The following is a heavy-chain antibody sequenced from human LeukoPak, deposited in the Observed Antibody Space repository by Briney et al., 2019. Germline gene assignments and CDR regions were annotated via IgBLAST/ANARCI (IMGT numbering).Heavy chain of an antibody. CDR2: IYAGDSDT. J-gene: IGHJ3*02. V-gene: IGHV5-51*01. D-gene: IGHD5-24*01. Sequence: GESLKISCKASGYKFTNYWISWVRQMPGKGLEWMGIIYAGDSDTRYSPSFQGQVTISADKSISTAYLQWSSLKASDTAMYYCARLMATRDAFDIWGQGTMVTVSS. CDR1: GYKFTNYW. CDR3: ARLMATRDAFDI.